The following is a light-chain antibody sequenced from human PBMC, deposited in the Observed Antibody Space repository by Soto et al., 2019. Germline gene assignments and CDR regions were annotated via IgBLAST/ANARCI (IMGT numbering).Light chain of an antibody. V-gene: IGKV3-15*01. CDR2: GAS. J-gene: IGKJ2*01. CDR3: QQYNNWPLT. Sequence: EIVMTQSPATLSVSPGERATLSCRASQSVSRNLAWYQQKPGQAPRLLIYGASTRATGIPARFSGSGSVTEFTLSISSLQSEDFAVYYCQQYNNWPLTFGQGTNLEIK. CDR1: QSVSRN.